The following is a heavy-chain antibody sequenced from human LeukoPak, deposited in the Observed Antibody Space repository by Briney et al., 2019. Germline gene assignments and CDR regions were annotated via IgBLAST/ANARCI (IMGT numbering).Heavy chain of an antibody. CDR3: ARRDCDGGGCFEFLSLAFDS. CDR2: MSPNSGNT. Sequence: ASVKVSCKTSGYTFTNYDINWVRQTAGQGLEWMGWMSPNSGNTGYAQKLQGRVTMTRNTSIMTAYMELTSLTFEDTAVYYCARRDCDGGGCFEFLSLAFDSWGQGSLVTVSS. CDR1: GYTFTNYD. J-gene: IGHJ4*02. V-gene: IGHV1-8*01. D-gene: IGHD2-15*01.